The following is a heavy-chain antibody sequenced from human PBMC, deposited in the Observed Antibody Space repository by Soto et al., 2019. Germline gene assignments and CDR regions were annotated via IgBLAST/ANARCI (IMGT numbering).Heavy chain of an antibody. Sequence: VASVKVSCKASGYTFTSYGISWVRQAPGQGLEWMGWISAYNGNTNYAQKLQGRVTMTTDTSTSTAYMELRSLRSDDTAVYYCARDLFDFWSGYIGVFDYWGQGTLVTVSS. J-gene: IGHJ4*02. CDR3: ARDLFDFWSGYIGVFDY. D-gene: IGHD3-3*01. CDR2: ISAYNGNT. V-gene: IGHV1-18*04. CDR1: GYTFTSYG.